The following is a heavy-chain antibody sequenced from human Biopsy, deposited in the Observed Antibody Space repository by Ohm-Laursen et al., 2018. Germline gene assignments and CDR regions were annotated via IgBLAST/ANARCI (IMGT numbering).Heavy chain of an antibody. CDR3: ARAGVGSDATDSYYYGMDV. D-gene: IGHD2-2*01. V-gene: IGHV1-46*01. J-gene: IGHJ6*02. CDR1: GNTFATYH. Sequence: SVKVSCKASGNTFATYHIHWVRQAPGQGLEWMGVISPSGATTSFSQKFQGRITMTRDTSTGTVYMDLNSLGSEDTAVYYCARAGVGSDATDSYYYGMDVWGPGTTVTVSS. CDR2: ISPSGATT.